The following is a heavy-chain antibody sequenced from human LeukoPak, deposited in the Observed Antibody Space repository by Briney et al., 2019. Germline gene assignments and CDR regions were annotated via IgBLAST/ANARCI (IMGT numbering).Heavy chain of an antibody. Sequence: ASVKVSCKASGYTFTSYDINWVRQATGQGLGWMGWMNPNSGNTGYAQKFQGRVIMTRNTSISTAYMELSSLRSEDTAVYYCARGTVTTIPDYWGQGTLVTVSS. CDR2: MNPNSGNT. J-gene: IGHJ4*02. CDR3: ARGTVTTIPDY. V-gene: IGHV1-8*01. CDR1: GYTFTSYD. D-gene: IGHD4-17*01.